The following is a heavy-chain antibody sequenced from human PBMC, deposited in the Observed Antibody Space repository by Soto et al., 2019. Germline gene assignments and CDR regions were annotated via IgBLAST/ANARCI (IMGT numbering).Heavy chain of an antibody. V-gene: IGHV4-30-4*08. CDR1: CGSIRRSDYY. J-gene: IGHJ4*02. CDR3: ARLESFTRSMGYFDY. Sequence: QLQLQESGPGLVKPSQTLSLTCTVSCGSIRRSDYYWSWVRQLPGWGLEWIADIYYSGSTVYNPSIMSRLAISVDTSPNQCYMSMTSVTAADTAVYYCARLESFTRSMGYFDYWGQGIRVTVTS. CDR2: IYYSGST. D-gene: IGHD3-10*01.